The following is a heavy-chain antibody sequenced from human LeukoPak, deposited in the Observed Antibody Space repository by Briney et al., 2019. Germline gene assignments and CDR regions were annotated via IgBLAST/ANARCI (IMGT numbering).Heavy chain of an antibody. J-gene: IGHJ4*02. Sequence: SETLSLTCTVSGGSISSYYWSWIRQPPGKGLEWIGYIYYSGSTNYNPSLKSRVTISVDTSKNQFSLKLSSVTAADTAVYYCARSCGDYYDSSGYYQYYFDYWGQGTLVTVSS. CDR2: IYYSGST. CDR1: GGSISSYY. V-gene: IGHV4-59*12. D-gene: IGHD3-22*01. CDR3: ARSCGDYYDSSGYYQYYFDY.